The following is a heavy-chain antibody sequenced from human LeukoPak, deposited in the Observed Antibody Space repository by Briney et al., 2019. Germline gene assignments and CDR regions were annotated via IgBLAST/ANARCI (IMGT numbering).Heavy chain of an antibody. D-gene: IGHD2-15*01. V-gene: IGHV1-18*04. CDR2: ISAYNGNT. J-gene: IGHJ5*02. Sequence: GASVKVSCNASGYTFTAYYMHWVRQAPGQGLEWMGWISAYNGNTNYAQKLQGRVTMTTDTSTSTAYMELRSLRSDDTAVYYCARVRSGGCSGGSCYSRGWFDPWGQGTLVTVSS. CDR1: GYTFTAYY. CDR3: ARVRSGGCSGGSCYSRGWFDP.